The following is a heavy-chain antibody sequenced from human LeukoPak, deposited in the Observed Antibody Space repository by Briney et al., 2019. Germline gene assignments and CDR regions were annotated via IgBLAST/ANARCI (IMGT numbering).Heavy chain of an antibody. J-gene: IGHJ6*04. CDR2: LHPSGAT. Sequence: SDTLSLTCTVSGSPISGYYWNWIRQPAGKGLEWIGRLHPSGATNYNPSLRSRLTMSLDTSNSQLSLRLSSVTTADTAIYYCTRVSRIDYGGHPEGDVWGKGTTVTVSS. CDR1: GSPISGYY. V-gene: IGHV4-4*07. CDR3: TRVSRIDYGGHPEGDV. D-gene: IGHD4-23*01.